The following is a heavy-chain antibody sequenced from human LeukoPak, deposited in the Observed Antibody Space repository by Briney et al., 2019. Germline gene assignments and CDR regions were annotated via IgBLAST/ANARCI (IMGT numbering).Heavy chain of an antibody. CDR2: ISGSGGST. CDR1: GFTFSSYA. Sequence: GGSLRLSCAASGFTFSSYAMSWVRQAPGNGLEWVSAISGSGGSTYYADSVKGRFTISRDNSKNTLYLQMNSLRAEDTAVYYCAKDRNSCSSTRCHAYFFDYWGQGTLVTVSS. CDR3: AKDRNSCSSTRCHAYFFDY. J-gene: IGHJ4*02. V-gene: IGHV3-23*01. D-gene: IGHD2-2*01.